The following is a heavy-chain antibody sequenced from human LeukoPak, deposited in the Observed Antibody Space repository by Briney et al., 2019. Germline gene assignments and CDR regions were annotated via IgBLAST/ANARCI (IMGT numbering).Heavy chain of an antibody. D-gene: IGHD6-13*01. J-gene: IGHJ4*02. Sequence: GGSLRLYCAASGFTFRSYAMSWVRQAPGQGLEWVSAISGSGGSTYYADSVKGRFTISRDNSKNTLYLQMNSLRAEDTAVYYCASGQQLGYFDYWGQGTLVTVSS. CDR2: ISGSGGST. CDR3: ASGQQLGYFDY. V-gene: IGHV3-23*01. CDR1: GFTFRSYA.